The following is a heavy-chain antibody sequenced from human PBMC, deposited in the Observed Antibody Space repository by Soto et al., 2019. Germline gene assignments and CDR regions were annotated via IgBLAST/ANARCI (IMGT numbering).Heavy chain of an antibody. CDR3: ASPYYYDSSGYFNV. D-gene: IGHD3-22*01. V-gene: IGHV3-21*01. Sequence: PGGSLRLSCAASGFTFSSYSMNWVRQAPGKGLEWVALISSSSNKYYADSVKGRFTISRDNAKNTLYLQMNSLRAEDTAVYYCASPYYYDSSGYFNVWGQGATVTVSS. J-gene: IGHJ6*02. CDR1: GFTFSSYS. CDR2: ISSSSNK.